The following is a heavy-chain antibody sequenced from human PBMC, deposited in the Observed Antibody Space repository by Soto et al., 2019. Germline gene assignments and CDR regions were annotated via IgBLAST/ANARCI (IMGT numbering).Heavy chain of an antibody. D-gene: IGHD2-2*02. CDR2: ISAYNGNT. Sequence: GASVKVSCKASGYTFTSCGISWVRQAPGQGLEWMGWISAYNGNTNYAQKLQGRVTMTTDTSTSTAYMELRSLRSDDTAVYYCARIRCSSTSCYTPYDYWGQGTLVTVSS. CDR3: ARIRCSSTSCYTPYDY. V-gene: IGHV1-18*01. J-gene: IGHJ4*02. CDR1: GYTFTSCG.